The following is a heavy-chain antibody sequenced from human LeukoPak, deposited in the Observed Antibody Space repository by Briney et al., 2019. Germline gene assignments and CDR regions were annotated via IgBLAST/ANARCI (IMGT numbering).Heavy chain of an antibody. D-gene: IGHD5-18*01. CDR3: ARALYGYGGWFDP. CDR2: ISYDGSNK. Sequence: GGSLRLSCAASGFTFSSYAMNWVRQAPGKGLEWVAVISYDGSNKYYADSVKGRFTISRDNSKNTLYLQMNSLRAEDTAVYYCARALYGYGGWFDPWGQGTLVTVSS. J-gene: IGHJ5*02. CDR1: GFTFSSYA. V-gene: IGHV3-30-3*01.